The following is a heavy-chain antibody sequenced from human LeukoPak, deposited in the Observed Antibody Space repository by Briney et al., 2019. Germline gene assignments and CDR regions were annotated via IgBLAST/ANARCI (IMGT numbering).Heavy chain of an antibody. Sequence: WASVKVSCKVSGYTLTELSMHWVRQAPGKGLEWMGGFDPEDGETIYAQKFQGRVTMTTDTSTSTAYMELRSLRSDDTAVYYCARAPLGGGPRHAFDIWGQGTMVTVSS. CDR2: FDPEDGET. V-gene: IGHV1-24*01. CDR1: GYTLTELS. CDR3: ARAPLGGGPRHAFDI. J-gene: IGHJ3*02. D-gene: IGHD2-15*01.